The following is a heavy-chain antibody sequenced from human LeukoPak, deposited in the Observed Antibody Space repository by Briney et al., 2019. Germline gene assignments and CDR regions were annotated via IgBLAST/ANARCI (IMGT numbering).Heavy chain of an antibody. Sequence: GGSLRLSCAASGFSFSSYGMHWVRQAPGKGLEWVAFIRYDGSNKYYADSVKGRFTISRDNSKNTLYLQMNSLRAEDTAVYYCARDPYYYDSSGYYLFDYWGQGTLVTVSS. CDR2: IRYDGSNK. V-gene: IGHV3-30*02. J-gene: IGHJ4*02. D-gene: IGHD3-22*01. CDR1: GFSFSSYG. CDR3: ARDPYYYDSSGYYLFDY.